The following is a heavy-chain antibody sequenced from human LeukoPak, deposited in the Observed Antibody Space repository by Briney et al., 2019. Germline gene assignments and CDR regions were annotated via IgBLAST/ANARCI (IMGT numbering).Heavy chain of an antibody. V-gene: IGHV4-34*01. CDR3: ARGYLFDY. J-gene: IGHJ4*02. CDR2: INHSGST. CDR1: GGSFSGYY. Sequence: SETLSLTCAVYGGSFSGYYWSWIHQPPGKGLEWIGEINHSGSTNYNPSLKSRVTISVDTSKNQFSLKLSSVTAADTAVYYCARGYLFDYWGQGTLVTVSS.